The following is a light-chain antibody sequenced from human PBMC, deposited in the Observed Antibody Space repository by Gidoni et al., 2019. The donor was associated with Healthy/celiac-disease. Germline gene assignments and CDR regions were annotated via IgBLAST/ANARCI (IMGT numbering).Light chain of an antibody. CDR1: QSVSSY. V-gene: IGKV3-11*01. Sequence: EIVLTQSPATLSWSAGERATLPCRASQSVSSYLGWYQQKPGQAPRLLIYDASNSATGIPARFSSSGSGTDFTLTISSLEPEDFAVYYCQQRSNWPRLTFXGXTKVEIK. J-gene: IGKJ4*01. CDR3: QQRSNWPRLT. CDR2: DAS.